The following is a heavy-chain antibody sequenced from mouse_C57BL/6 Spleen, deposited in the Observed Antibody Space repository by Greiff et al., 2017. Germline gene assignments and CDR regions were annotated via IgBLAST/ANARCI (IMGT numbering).Heavy chain of an antibody. CDR2: INPGSGGT. D-gene: IGHD2-3*01. V-gene: IGHV1-54*01. CDR3: ARREGLDGYFAMDY. CDR1: GYAFTNYL. J-gene: IGHJ4*01. Sequence: QVQLQQSGAELVRPGTSVKVSCKASGYAFTNYLIEWVKQRPGQGLEWIGVINPGSGGTNYNEKFKGKATLTADKSSSAAYMQLSSLTSEDSAVYFCARREGLDGYFAMDYWGQGTSVTVSS.